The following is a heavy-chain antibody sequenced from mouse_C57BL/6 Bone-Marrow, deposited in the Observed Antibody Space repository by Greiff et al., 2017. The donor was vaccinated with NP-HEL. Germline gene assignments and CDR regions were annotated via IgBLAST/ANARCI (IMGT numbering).Heavy chain of an antibody. CDR1: GFTFSDYY. Sequence: EVHLVESEGGLVQPGSSMKLSCTASGFTFSDYYMAWVRQVPEKGLEWVANINYDGSSTYYLDSLKSRFIISRDNAKNILYLQMSSLKSEDTATYYCAREGTVVARNFDVWGTGTTVTVSS. J-gene: IGHJ1*03. CDR3: AREGTVVARNFDV. CDR2: INYDGSST. V-gene: IGHV5-16*01. D-gene: IGHD1-1*01.